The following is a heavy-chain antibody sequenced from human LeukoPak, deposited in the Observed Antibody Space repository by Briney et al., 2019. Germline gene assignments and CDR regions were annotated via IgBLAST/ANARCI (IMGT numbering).Heavy chain of an antibody. CDR2: ISAYNGNT. D-gene: IGHD6-19*01. V-gene: IGHV1-18*01. Sequence: GASVKVSCKASGYTFTSYGISWVRQAPGQGLEWMGWISAYNGNTNYAQKLQGRVTMTTDTSTSTAYMELRSLRSDGTAVYYCARGDGSSGWYHYFDYWGQGTLVTVSS. CDR1: GYTFTSYG. CDR3: ARGDGSSGWYHYFDY. J-gene: IGHJ4*02.